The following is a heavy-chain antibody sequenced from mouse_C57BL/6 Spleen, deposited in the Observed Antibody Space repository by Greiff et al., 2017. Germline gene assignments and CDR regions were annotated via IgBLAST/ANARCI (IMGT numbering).Heavy chain of an antibody. D-gene: IGHD1-1*01. J-gene: IGHJ4*01. CDR2: IDPETGGT. CDR3: TRGDYYGSSYMDY. V-gene: IGHV1-15*01. CDR1: GYTFTDYE. Sequence: VQLQQSGAELVRPGASVTLSCKASGYTFTDYEMHWVKQTPVHGLEWIGAIDPETGGTAYNQKFKGKAILTADKSSSTAYMELRSLTSEDSAVYYCTRGDYYGSSYMDYWGQGTSVTVSS.